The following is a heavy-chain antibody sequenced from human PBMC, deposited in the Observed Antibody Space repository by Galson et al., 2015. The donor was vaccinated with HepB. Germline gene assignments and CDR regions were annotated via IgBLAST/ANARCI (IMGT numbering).Heavy chain of an antibody. Sequence: ETLSLTCTVSGGSISSSGYFWGWIRQSPGKGLEWIGTIFYSGSTFYNPSLKSRVTISVDTSKNEFSLKLSSVTAADRAVYYCARQSPYSSDSGSFHFDYWGQGTPVTVSS. CDR3: ARQSPYSSDSGSFHFDY. V-gene: IGHV4-39*01. D-gene: IGHD3-10*01. CDR2: IFYSGST. CDR1: GGSISSSGYF. J-gene: IGHJ4*02.